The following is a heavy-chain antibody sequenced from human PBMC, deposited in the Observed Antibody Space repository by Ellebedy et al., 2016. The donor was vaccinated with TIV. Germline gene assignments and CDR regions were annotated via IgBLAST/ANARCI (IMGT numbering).Heavy chain of an antibody. D-gene: IGHD6-19*01. J-gene: IGHJ4*02. CDR3: ASSPSQGY. CDR1: GFTFSNAW. Sequence: GESLKISCAASGFTFSNAWLNWVRQAPGTGRDWVGRIKSKTDGGTTDYAAPVKGRFTISRDSSQNTLYLQMDSLRAEDTAVYYCASSPSQGYWGQGTLVTVSS. CDR2: IKSKTDGGTT. V-gene: IGHV3-15*07.